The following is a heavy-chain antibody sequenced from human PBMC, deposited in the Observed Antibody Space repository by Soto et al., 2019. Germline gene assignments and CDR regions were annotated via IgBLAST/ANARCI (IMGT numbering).Heavy chain of an antibody. J-gene: IGHJ3*02. D-gene: IGHD3-9*01. CDR2: IIPILGIA. Sequence: QVQLVQSGAEVKKPGSSVKVSCKASGGTFSSYTISWVRQAPGQGLEWMGRIIPILGIANYAQKFQGRVTITADKSTSTAYMELSSLRSEDTAVYYCASPPNFDWLFADDAFDIWGQGTMVTVSS. V-gene: IGHV1-69*02. CDR1: GGTFSSYT. CDR3: ASPPNFDWLFADDAFDI.